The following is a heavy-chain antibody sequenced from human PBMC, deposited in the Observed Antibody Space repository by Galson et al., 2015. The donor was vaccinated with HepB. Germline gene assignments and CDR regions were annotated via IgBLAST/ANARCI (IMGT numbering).Heavy chain of an antibody. V-gene: IGHV3-15*07. CDR2: IKSKTDGGTT. Sequence: LRLSCAASGFTFRNAWMNWVRQAPGKGLEWVGRIKSKTDGGTTDYAAPVKGRFTISRDESKNTLYLQMNSLKTEDTAVYYCTTTYDFWSAYFDYWGQGTLVTVSS. D-gene: IGHD3-3*01. CDR1: GFTFRNAW. J-gene: IGHJ4*02. CDR3: TTTYDFWSAYFDY.